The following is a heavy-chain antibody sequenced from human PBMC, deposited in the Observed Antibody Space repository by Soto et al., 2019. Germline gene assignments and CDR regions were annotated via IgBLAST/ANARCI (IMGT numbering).Heavy chain of an antibody. V-gene: IGHV3-30*18. D-gene: IGHD1-1*01. CDR3: AKETATSVDYYYFYGLDV. CDR1: GFILGTYG. CDR2: ISYDGNKE. J-gene: IGHJ6*02. Sequence: QVQLVESGGGVVQPGRSLRLSCSASGFILGTYGMDWVRQAPGKGLEWVALISYDGNKEFYADSVKGRFTISRDNSRNTLYLHMNSLKPEDTAMYYCAKETATSVDYYYFYGLDVWGPGTTVSVSS.